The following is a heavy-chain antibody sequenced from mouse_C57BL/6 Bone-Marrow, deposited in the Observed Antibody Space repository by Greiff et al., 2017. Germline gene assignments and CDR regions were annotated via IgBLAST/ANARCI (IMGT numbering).Heavy chain of an antibody. V-gene: IGHV1-76*01. D-gene: IGHD1-1*01. CDR2: IYPGSGNT. Sequence: QVQLQQSGAELVRPGASVKLSCKASGYTFTDYYINWVKQRPGQGLEWIARIYPGSGNTYYNEKFKGKATLTAEKSSSTAYMQLSSLTSEDSAVYFCARRTTVVPYYAMDYWGQGTSVTVSS. CDR1: GYTFTDYY. CDR3: ARRTTVVPYYAMDY. J-gene: IGHJ4*01.